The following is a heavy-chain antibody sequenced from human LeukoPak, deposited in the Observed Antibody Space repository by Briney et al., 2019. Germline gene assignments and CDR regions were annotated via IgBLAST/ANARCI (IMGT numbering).Heavy chain of an antibody. CDR2: ISGSGGST. CDR1: GVTFSSYA. J-gene: IGHJ4*02. CDR3: AREPKQWLTPIDY. Sequence: GGSLRLSCSASGVTFSSYAMSWVRQAPGKGLEWVSAISGSGGSTYYADSVKGRFTISRDNAKNSVYLQMNSLRAEDTAVYYCAREPKQWLTPIDYWGQGTLVTVSS. V-gene: IGHV3-23*01. D-gene: IGHD6-19*01.